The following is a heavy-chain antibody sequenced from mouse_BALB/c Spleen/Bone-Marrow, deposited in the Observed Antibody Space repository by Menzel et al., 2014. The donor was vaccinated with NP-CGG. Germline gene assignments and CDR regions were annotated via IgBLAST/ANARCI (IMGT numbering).Heavy chain of an antibody. V-gene: IGHV14-1*02. Sequence: EVQLQQSGAELVRPGALVKLSCKASGFNIKDYYMHWAQQRPEQGLEWIGWIDPENGNTIYDPKFQGKASITADTSSNTAYLQLSSLTSEDTAVYYCARSTTATDYAMDYWGQGTSVTVSS. CDR3: ARSTTATDYAMDY. D-gene: IGHD1-2*01. J-gene: IGHJ4*01. CDR2: IDPENGNT. CDR1: GFNIKDYY.